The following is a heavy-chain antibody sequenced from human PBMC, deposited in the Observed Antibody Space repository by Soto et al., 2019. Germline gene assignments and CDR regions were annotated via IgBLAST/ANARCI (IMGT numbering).Heavy chain of an antibody. CDR1: CGSISSSNW. CDR3: ARGGGYASGYGMDV. Sequence: SETLSLTCAVSCGSISSSNWWSWVRHPPGKGLEWIGEIYHSGSTNYNPSLKSRVTISVDKSKNQFSLKLSSVTAADTAVYYCARGGGYASGYGMDVWGQGTTVTV. CDR2: IYHSGST. J-gene: IGHJ6*02. V-gene: IGHV4-4*02. D-gene: IGHD3-22*01.